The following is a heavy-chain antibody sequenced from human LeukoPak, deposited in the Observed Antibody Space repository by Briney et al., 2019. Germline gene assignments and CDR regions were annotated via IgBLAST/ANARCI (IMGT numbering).Heavy chain of an antibody. CDR1: GVSISSGDYY. D-gene: IGHD5-12*01. CDR3: ARDGGRGSGYDYGY. Sequence: SQTLSLTCAVSGVSISSGDYYWSWLRQHPGQGLEWIGYIYYRGSTYYAPSLKSRVTISVDTSKNQFSLKLSSVTAADTAVYYCARDGGRGSGYDYGYWGQGTLVTVSS. V-gene: IGHV4-31*11. CDR2: IYYRGST. J-gene: IGHJ4*02.